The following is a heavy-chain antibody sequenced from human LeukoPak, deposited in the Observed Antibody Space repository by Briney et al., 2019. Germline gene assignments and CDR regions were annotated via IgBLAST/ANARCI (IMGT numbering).Heavy chain of an antibody. CDR1: RFTFSSYW. CDR2: INSDGSST. Sequence: GGSLRLSCAASRFTFSSYWMHWVRHAPGKGLVWVSRINSDGSSTSYADSVKGRFTISRDNAKNTLYLQMNSLRAEDTAVYYCATDGPTMVRGENYYYYYMDVWGKGTTVTISS. V-gene: IGHV3-74*01. J-gene: IGHJ6*03. D-gene: IGHD3-10*01. CDR3: ATDGPTMVRGENYYYYYMDV.